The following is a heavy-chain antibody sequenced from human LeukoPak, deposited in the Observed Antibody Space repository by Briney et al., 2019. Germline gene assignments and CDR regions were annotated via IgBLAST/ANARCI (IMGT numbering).Heavy chain of an antibody. V-gene: IGHV4-59*01. CDR2: FYSSGIT. CDR3: ARDQGGLRFLEWPGNWFDP. D-gene: IGHD3-3*01. Sequence: PSETLSLTCTVSGGSISGYYWSWVRQPPGKGLEWIGFFYSSGITSYNPSLKSRVTISVDKSKNQFSLKLSSVTAADTAVYYCARDQGGLRFLEWPGNWFDPWGQGTLVTVSS. J-gene: IGHJ5*02. CDR1: GGSISGYY.